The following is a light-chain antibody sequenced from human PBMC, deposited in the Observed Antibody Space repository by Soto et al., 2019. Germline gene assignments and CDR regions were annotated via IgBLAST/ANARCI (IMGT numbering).Light chain of an antibody. CDR3: CSYTSSTSAV. V-gene: IGLV2-14*01. J-gene: IGLJ2*01. CDR2: EVS. CDR1: SSDVGRYNY. Sequence: QSALTQPASVSGSPGQSITISCTGTSSDVGRYNYVSWFQQHPGKAPKLMIFEVSTRPSGVSNRFSGSKSGNTASLTISGLQIEDVADYYCCSYTSSTSAVFGGGTKLTVL.